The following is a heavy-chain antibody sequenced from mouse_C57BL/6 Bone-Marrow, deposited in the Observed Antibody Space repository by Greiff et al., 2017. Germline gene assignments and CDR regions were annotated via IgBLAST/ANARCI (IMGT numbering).Heavy chain of an antibody. CDR3: TRVNYAMDY. Sequence: QVHLQQSGPELVKPGASVKMSCKASGYAFTSYWMSWVKQRPGKGLEWIGEIYPRNGDTNYNEKFKGKATRTADKASSTAYMQLRSLTSEDSAVYFCTRVNYAMDYWGQGTSVTVAS. J-gene: IGHJ4*01. CDR1: GYAFTSYW. CDR2: IYPRNGDT. V-gene: IGHV1-82*01.